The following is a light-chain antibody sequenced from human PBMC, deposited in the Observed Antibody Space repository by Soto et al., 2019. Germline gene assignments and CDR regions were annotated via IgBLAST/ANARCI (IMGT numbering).Light chain of an antibody. CDR3: SSYTSRSTLV. Sequence: QSALTQPASVSGSPGQSITISCTGTSSDVGSYNYVSWYQQHPGKAPKLMIYEVSNRPSGVFNRFSGSKSGNTASLTISGLQAEDEADYYCSSYTSRSTLVFGTGTKLTVL. CDR2: EVS. J-gene: IGLJ1*01. V-gene: IGLV2-14*01. CDR1: SSDVGSYNY.